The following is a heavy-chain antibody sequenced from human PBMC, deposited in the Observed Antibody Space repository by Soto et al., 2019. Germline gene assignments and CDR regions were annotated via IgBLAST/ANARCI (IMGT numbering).Heavy chain of an antibody. V-gene: IGHV1-46*01. J-gene: IGHJ4*02. CDR2: INPGPSSA. D-gene: IGHD2-15*01. CDR1: NDSLSSHF. CDR3: AGASSRGSSVVAAY. Sequence: QVQLLQSGAAVRKPGASVTVSCKASNDSLSSHFIHWVRQAPGEGLEWMGIINPGPSSASYSKEFQGRLTLTSDMPSRTVYMQQSNLRSDDTAVYYCAGASSRGSSVVAAYLGQGTLVTVSS.